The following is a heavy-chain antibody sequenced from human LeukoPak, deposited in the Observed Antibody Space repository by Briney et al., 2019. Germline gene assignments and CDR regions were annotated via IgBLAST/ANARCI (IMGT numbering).Heavy chain of an antibody. Sequence: SETLSLTCAVYGGSFSGYYWSWIRQPPGKGLEWIGEINHSGSTNYNPSLKRRVTISVDTSKNQFSLKLSSVTAADTAVYYCARGEYCSSTSCYPNWFDPWGQGTLVTVSS. J-gene: IGHJ5*02. V-gene: IGHV4-34*01. CDR2: INHSGST. CDR1: GGSFSGYY. D-gene: IGHD2-2*01. CDR3: ARGEYCSSTSCYPNWFDP.